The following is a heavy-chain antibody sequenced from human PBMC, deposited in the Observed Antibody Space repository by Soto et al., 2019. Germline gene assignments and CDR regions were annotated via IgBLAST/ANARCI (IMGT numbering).Heavy chain of an antibody. CDR1: GGTIGSSGGC. V-gene: IGHV4-39*01. CDR3: ARGRGYCSGGSCYSPSGFAP. CDR2: IYYSGST. Sequence: PSQPISVPSTVSGGTIGSSGGCWSWIRQPPGKGLEWIGSIYYSGSTNYNPSLKSRVTISVDTSKNQFSLKLSSVTAADTAVYYCARGRGYCSGGSCYSPSGFAPWGQGTLVTVSS. J-gene: IGHJ5*02. D-gene: IGHD2-15*01.